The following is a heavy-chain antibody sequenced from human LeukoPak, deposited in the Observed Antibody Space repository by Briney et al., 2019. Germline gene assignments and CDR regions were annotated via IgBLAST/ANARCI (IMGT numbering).Heavy chain of an antibody. V-gene: IGHV1-46*01. CDR3: ARDGGYCSSTSCYALY. CDR1: GYTFTSNY. CDR2: INPSGGST. D-gene: IGHD2-2*01. Sequence: ASVKVSCEASGYTFTSNYIHWVRQAPGQGLEWMGIINPSGGSTNYAQKFQGRVTMTRDTSTTTVYMELSSLRSEDTAVYYCARDGGYCSSTSCYALYWGQGTLVTVSS. J-gene: IGHJ4*02.